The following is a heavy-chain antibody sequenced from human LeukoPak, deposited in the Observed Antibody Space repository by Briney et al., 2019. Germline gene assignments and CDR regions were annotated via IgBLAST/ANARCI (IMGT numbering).Heavy chain of an antibody. CDR3: ASPFRPYSSSLDY. Sequence: SQTLSLTCTVSGGSISSGSYYWSWIRQPAGKGLEWIGRIYTSGSTNYNPSLKSRVTISVDTSKNQFSLKLSSVTAADTAVYYCASPFRPYSSSLDYWGQGTLVTVSS. D-gene: IGHD6-6*01. J-gene: IGHJ4*02. CDR2: IYTSGST. CDR1: GGSISSGSYY. V-gene: IGHV4-61*02.